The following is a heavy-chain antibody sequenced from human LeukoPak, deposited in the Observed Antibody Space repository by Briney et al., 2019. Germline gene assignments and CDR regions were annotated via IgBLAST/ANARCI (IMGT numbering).Heavy chain of an antibody. CDR3: ARDPGSTSRDYGIDV. Sequence: GGSLRLSCAASGFTFSSYWMSWVRQAPGKGLEWVANIKQDGSEKYYVDSVKGRFTISRDNAKNSLYLQMNSLRAEDTAVYYCARDPGSTSRDYGIDVWGKGTTVTVSS. CDR2: IKQDGSEK. V-gene: IGHV3-7*03. CDR1: GFTFSSYW. J-gene: IGHJ6*04. D-gene: IGHD2-2*01.